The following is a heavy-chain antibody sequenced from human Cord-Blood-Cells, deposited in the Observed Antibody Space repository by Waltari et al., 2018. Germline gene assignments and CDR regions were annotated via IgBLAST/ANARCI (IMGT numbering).Heavy chain of an antibody. D-gene: IGHD6-6*01. CDR3: ARGLSDSSSSNFDY. V-gene: IGHV4-34*01. CDR2: INHSGST. Sequence: QVQLQQWGAGLLKPSETLSLTCAVYGGSFSGYYWSWIRQPPGKGLEWIGEINHSGSTNYNPSLKSRVTISVDTSKNQFSLKLSSVTAADTAVYYCARGLSDSSSSNFDYWGQGTLVTVSS. CDR1: GGSFSGYY. J-gene: IGHJ4*02.